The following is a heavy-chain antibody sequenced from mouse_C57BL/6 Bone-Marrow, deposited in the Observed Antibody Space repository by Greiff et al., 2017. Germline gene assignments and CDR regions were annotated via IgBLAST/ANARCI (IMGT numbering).Heavy chain of an antibody. J-gene: IGHJ3*01. D-gene: IGHD1-1*01. Sequence: VQLKESGAELVRPGASVKLSCTASGFNIKDDYMHWVKQRPEQGLEWIGWIDPANGDTEYDSKFKGKATLTADTSSNTAYLQLSSLTSEDAAVYYCTTIYYDGLPWFAYWGQGTLVTVSA. CDR1: GFNIKDDY. CDR3: TTIYYDGLPWFAY. CDR2: IDPANGDT. V-gene: IGHV14-4*01.